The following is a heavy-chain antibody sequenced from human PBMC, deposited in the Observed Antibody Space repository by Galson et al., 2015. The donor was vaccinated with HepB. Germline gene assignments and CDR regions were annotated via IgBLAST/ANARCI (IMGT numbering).Heavy chain of an antibody. CDR1: GYTFTSYG. V-gene: IGHV1-18*01. J-gene: IGHJ6*02. CDR3: ARDDGVGILTGYYKGPGDYYYYYGMDV. Sequence: SVKVSCKASGYTFTSYGISWVRQAPGQGLEWMGWISAYNGNTNYAQKLQGRVTMTTDTSTSTAYMELRSLRSHDTAVYYCARDDGVGILTGYYKGPGDYYYYYGMDVWGQGTTVTVSS. D-gene: IGHD3-9*01. CDR2: ISAYNGNT.